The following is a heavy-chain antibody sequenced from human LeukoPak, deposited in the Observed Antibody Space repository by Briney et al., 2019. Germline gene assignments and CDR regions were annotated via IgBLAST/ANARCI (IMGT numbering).Heavy chain of an antibody. Sequence: SETLSLTCTVSGGSISSSSYYWGWIRQPPGKGLEWIGSIYYSGSTYYNPSLKSRVTMSVDTSKNQFSLNLSSVTAADTAVYYCARASYYESSNNIAFDIWGQGTMVTVSS. CDR3: ARASYYESSNNIAFDI. CDR2: IYYSGST. D-gene: IGHD3-22*01. CDR1: GGSISSSSYY. V-gene: IGHV4-39*07. J-gene: IGHJ3*02.